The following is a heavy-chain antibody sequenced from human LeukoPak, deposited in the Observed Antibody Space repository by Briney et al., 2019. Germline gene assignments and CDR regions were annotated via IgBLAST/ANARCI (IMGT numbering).Heavy chain of an antibody. CDR2: ISSSSSYI. D-gene: IGHD5-18*01. CDR1: GFTFSSYS. CDR3: ARNKKGDRYTYGHDY. V-gene: IGHV3-21*01. Sequence: GGSLRLSCAASGFTFSSYSMNWVRQAPGKGLEWVSSISSSSSYIYYADLVKGRFTISRDNAKNSLYLQMNSLRAEDTAVYYCARNKKGDRYTYGHDYWGQGTLVTVSS. J-gene: IGHJ4*02.